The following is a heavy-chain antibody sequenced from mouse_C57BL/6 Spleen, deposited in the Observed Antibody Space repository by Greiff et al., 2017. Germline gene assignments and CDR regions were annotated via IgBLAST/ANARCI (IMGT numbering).Heavy chain of an antibody. V-gene: IGHV1-5*01. CDR3: TRSEGGYGYFDV. CDR2: IYPGNSDT. J-gene: IGHJ1*03. CDR1: GYTFTGYW. Sequence: VQLQQSGTVLARPGASVKMSCKTSGYTFTGYWMHWVKQRPGQGLEWIGAIYPGNSDTSYNQKFKGKAKLTAVTSASTAYMELSSLTNEDSAVYYCTRSEGGYGYFDVWGTGTTVTVSS.